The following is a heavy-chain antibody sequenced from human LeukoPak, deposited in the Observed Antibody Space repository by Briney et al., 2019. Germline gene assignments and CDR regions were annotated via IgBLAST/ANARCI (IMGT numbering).Heavy chain of an antibody. CDR3: ATQPTNNC. J-gene: IGHJ4*02. D-gene: IGHD2-8*01. Sequence: GGSLRLSCAASGFTVSNNYMSWVRQAPGKGLEGVSVIYGGGTIYYADSVRGRFTISRENSKNTLYLQMNSLRVEDTAVYYCATQPTNNCWGQGTLVTVSS. V-gene: IGHV3-66*01. CDR1: GFTVSNNY. CDR2: IYGGGTI.